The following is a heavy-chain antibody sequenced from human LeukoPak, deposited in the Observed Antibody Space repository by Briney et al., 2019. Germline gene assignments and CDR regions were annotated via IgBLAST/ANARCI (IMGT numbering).Heavy chain of an antibody. CDR1: GGTFSSYA. V-gene: IGHV1-69*04. Sequence: SVKVSCKASGGTFSSYAISWVRQAPGQGLEWMGRIIPILGIANYAQKFQGRVTITADKSTSTAYMELSSLRSEDTAVYYCASLAAITIFGVVIGDFQHWGQGTLVTVSS. CDR2: IIPILGIA. J-gene: IGHJ1*01. CDR3: ASLAAITIFGVVIGDFQH. D-gene: IGHD3-3*01.